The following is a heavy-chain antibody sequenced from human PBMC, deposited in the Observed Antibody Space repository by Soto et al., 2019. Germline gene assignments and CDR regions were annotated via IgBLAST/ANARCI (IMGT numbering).Heavy chain of an antibody. CDR1: GFTFSSYW. Sequence: GGSLRLSCAASGFTFSSYWMSWVRQAPGKGLEWVANIKQDGSEKYYVDSVKGRFTISRDNAKNSLYLQMNSLGAEDTAVYYCARDRGTMIVVVDYFDYWGQGTLVTVSS. J-gene: IGHJ4*02. CDR3: ARDRGTMIVVVDYFDY. V-gene: IGHV3-7*01. D-gene: IGHD3-22*01. CDR2: IKQDGSEK.